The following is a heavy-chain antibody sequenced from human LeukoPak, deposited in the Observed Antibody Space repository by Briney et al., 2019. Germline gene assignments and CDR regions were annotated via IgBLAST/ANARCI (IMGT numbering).Heavy chain of an antibody. CDR3: ARDPGVYCTNGVCSAYYFDY. Sequence: ASVKVSCKASGYTFTSYYMHWVRQAPGQGLEWMGIINPSGGSTSYAQKFQGRVTVTRDMSTSTVYMELSSLRSEDTAVYYCARDPGVYCTNGVCSAYYFDYWGQGTLVTVSS. V-gene: IGHV1-46*01. CDR1: GYTFTSYY. CDR2: INPSGGST. J-gene: IGHJ4*02. D-gene: IGHD2-8*01.